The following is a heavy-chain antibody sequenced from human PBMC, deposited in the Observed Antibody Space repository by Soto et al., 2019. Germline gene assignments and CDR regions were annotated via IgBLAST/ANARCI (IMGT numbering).Heavy chain of an antibody. CDR2: IYSGGSA. Sequence: EVQLVETGGGLIQPGGSLRLSCAASGFTVSSNYMSWVRQAPGKGLEWVSVIYSGGSAYYADSVKGRITISRDNTKNTLYLQMNSLRAEDTDVYYCASDSRSSRYYGMDVWGQGTTVTVSS. D-gene: IGHD3-10*01. CDR1: GFTVSSNY. CDR3: ASDSRSSRYYGMDV. V-gene: IGHV3-53*02. J-gene: IGHJ6*02.